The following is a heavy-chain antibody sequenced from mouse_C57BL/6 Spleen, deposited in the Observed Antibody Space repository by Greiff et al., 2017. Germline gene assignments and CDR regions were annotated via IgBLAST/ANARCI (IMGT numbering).Heavy chain of an antibody. V-gene: IGHV1-80*01. CDR2: IYPGDGDT. CDR1: GYAFSSYW. CDR3: ARLRGGYYPFDY. Sequence: QVQLQQSGAELVKPGASVKISCKASGYAFSSYWMNWVKQRPGKGLEWIGQIYPGDGDTNYNGKFKGKATLTADKSSSTAYMQLSSLTSEDSAVYFCARLRGGYYPFDYWGQGTTLTVSS. J-gene: IGHJ2*01. D-gene: IGHD2-3*01.